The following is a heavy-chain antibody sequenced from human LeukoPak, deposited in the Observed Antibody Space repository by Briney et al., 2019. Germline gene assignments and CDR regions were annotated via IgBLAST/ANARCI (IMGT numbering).Heavy chain of an antibody. V-gene: IGHV3-23*01. D-gene: IGHD2-21*02. J-gene: IGHJ4*02. CDR2: ISGGGDVT. CDR1: GFNFANHA. CDR3: VREDTPATANY. Sequence: GGSLRLSCAASGFNFANHAMSWVRQTPGKGLEWVSAISGGGDVTYYADSVTGRFTISRDNSKDTLFLQMHSLRPGDTAVYYCVREDTPATANYWGQGTLVTSSS.